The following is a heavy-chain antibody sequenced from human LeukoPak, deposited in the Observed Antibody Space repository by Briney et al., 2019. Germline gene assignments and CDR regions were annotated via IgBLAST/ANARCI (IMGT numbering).Heavy chain of an antibody. CDR3: AREVVPAVTIRKRGWFDP. CDR2: INPNSGGT. Sequence: ASVKVSCKASGYTFTGYYMHWVRQAPGQGLEWMGWINPNSGGTNYAQKFQGRVTMTRDTSISTAYMELSRLRSDDTAVYYCAREVVPAVTIRKRGWFDPWGQGTLVTVSS. V-gene: IGHV1-2*02. J-gene: IGHJ5*02. D-gene: IGHD2-2*01. CDR1: GYTFTGYY.